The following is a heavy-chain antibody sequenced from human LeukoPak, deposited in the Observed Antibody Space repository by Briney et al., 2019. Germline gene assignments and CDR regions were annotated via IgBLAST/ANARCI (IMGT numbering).Heavy chain of an antibody. CDR1: GYTFTSYD. CDR2: MNPNSGNT. CDR3: ARARFYYDSSQPKNYYYYYYMDV. V-gene: IGHV1-8*01. D-gene: IGHD3-22*01. Sequence: ASVKVSCKASGYTFTSYDINWVRQATGQGLEWMGWMNPNSGNTGYAQKFQGRVTMTRNTSISTAYMELSSLRSEDTAVYYCARARFYYDSSQPKNYYYYYYMDVWGKGTTVTISS. J-gene: IGHJ6*03.